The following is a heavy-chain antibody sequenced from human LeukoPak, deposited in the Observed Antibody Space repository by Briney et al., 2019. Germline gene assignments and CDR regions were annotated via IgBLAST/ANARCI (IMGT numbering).Heavy chain of an antibody. CDR3: ARSAYHDILTGSDNWYFDL. D-gene: IGHD3-9*01. CDR2: IYYSGST. V-gene: IGHV4-30-4*01. CDR1: GGSISSGHFY. J-gene: IGHJ2*01. Sequence: SETLSLTCTVSGGSISSGHFYWSWIRQPPGKGLEWIGYIYYSGSTYYNPSLKSRVTISVDTSKNQFSLKLSSVTAADTAVHYCARSAYHDILTGSDNWYFDLWGRGTLVTVSS.